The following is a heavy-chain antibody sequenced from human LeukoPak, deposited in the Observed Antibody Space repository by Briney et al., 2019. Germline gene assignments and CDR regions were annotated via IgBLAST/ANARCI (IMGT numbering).Heavy chain of an antibody. CDR3: ARVVAARLRETDF. D-gene: IGHD6-6*01. CDR2: VSHDGST. Sequence: PSETLSLTCSVFGGSISSDYRTWLRQPPGKGLEWIGYVSHDGSTTNYNPSLKSRVTISVDTSKNQLSLRLRSVTAADTAVYYCARVVAARLRETDFWGQGTLVTVSS. V-gene: IGHV4-59*08. CDR1: GGSISSDY. J-gene: IGHJ4*02.